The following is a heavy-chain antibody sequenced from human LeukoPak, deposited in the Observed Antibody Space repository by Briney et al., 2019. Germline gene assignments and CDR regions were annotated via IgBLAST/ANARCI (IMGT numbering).Heavy chain of an antibody. CDR3: ARKTIYYYYMDV. J-gene: IGHJ6*03. D-gene: IGHD4/OR15-4a*01. CDR1: GGSISSSSYY. Sequence: PSETLSLTCTVSGGSISSSSYYWGWIRQPPGKGLEWIGSIYYSGSTYYNPSLKSRVTISVDTSKNQFSLKLSSVTAADTAVYYCARKTIYYYYMDVWGKGTTVAVSS. V-gene: IGHV4-39*01. CDR2: IYYSGST.